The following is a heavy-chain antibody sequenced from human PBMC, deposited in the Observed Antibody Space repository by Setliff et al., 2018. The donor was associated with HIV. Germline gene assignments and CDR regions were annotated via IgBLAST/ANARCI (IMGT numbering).Heavy chain of an antibody. V-gene: IGHV1-18*01. CDR1: GYSFARYG. Sequence: ASVKVSCKASGYSFARYGLSWVRQAPGQGLEWMGWISGFNGNTKYAQSFQDRVAMTTETATSTAYMEMRSLRSDDTAVYYCTRHAGRENQLPHTYYYYMDVWGKGATVTVSS. CDR3: TRHAGRENQLPHTYYYYMDV. J-gene: IGHJ6*03. D-gene: IGHD2-2*01. CDR2: ISGFNGNT.